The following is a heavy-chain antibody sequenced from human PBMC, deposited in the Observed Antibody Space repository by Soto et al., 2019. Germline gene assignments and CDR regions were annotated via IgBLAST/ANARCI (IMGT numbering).Heavy chain of an antibody. CDR3: ARDHGTGTGPGFDY. V-gene: IGHV3-11*06. CDR1: GFTFSDYY. Sequence: LRLSCAASGFTFSDYYMSWIRQAPGKGLEWVSYISSSSSYTNYADSVKGRFTISRDNAKNSLYLQMNSLRAEDTAVYYCARDHGTGTGPGFDYWGQGTLVTVSS. CDR2: ISSSSSYT. D-gene: IGHD2-8*02. J-gene: IGHJ4*02.